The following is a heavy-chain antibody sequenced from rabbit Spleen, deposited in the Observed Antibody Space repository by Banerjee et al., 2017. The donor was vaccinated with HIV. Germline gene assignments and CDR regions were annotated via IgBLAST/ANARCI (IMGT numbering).Heavy chain of an antibody. CDR1: GFDFSTYV. CDR3: ARERSTATNMEFNL. D-gene: IGHD7-1*01. V-gene: IGHV1S40*01. Sequence: QSLEESGGDLVKPEGSLTLTCTASGFDFSTYVMSWVRQAPGKGLEWIGCINAGSSGSTWYASWAKGRFTISKTSSTTVTLQMTGLTAADAATYFCARERSTATNMEFNLWGPGTLVTVS. J-gene: IGHJ4*01. CDR2: INAGSSGST.